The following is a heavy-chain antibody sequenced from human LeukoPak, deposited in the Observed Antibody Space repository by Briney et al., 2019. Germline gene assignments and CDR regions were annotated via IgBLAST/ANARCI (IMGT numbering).Heavy chain of an antibody. CDR2: ISGSGDTT. D-gene: IGHD2-15*01. V-gene: IGHV3-23*01. CDR1: GFTFSTYA. J-gene: IGHJ4*02. Sequence: GGSLRPSCAASGFTFSTYAMTWVRQAPGKGLEWVSGISGSGDTTYYADSVKGRFTISRDNSKNTLYLQMNSLRADDTAVYYCAKGTCSGGRCSFDYWGQGTLVTVSS. CDR3: AKGTCSGGRCSFDY.